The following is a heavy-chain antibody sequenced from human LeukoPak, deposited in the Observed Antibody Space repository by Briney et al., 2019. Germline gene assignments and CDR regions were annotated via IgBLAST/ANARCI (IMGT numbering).Heavy chain of an antibody. Sequence: GRSLRLSCAASGLTFSSHAMHWVRQAPGKGLEWVAVISYDGSNKYYADSVKGRFTISRDSSRHTLYLQMNSLRAEDTAVYYCAKQLGYCSDGSCYFPYWGQGTLVTVSS. V-gene: IGHV3-30-3*02. J-gene: IGHJ4*02. D-gene: IGHD2-15*01. CDR1: GLTFSSHA. CDR2: ISYDGSNK. CDR3: AKQLGYCSDGSCYFPY.